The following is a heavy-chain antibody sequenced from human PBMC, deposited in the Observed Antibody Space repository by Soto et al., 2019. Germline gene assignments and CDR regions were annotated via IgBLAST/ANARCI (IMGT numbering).Heavy chain of an antibody. J-gene: IGHJ3*02. CDR3: TTAFEDYGDYDLLEDAFDI. CDR1: GFTFSNAW. CDR2: IKSKTDGGTT. V-gene: IGHV3-15*01. Sequence: EVQLVESGGGLVKPGGSLRLSCAASGFTFSNAWMSWVRQAPGKGLEWVGRIKSKTDGGTTDYAAPAKGRFTISRDDSKNTLYLQMNSLKTEDTAVYYCTTAFEDYGDYDLLEDAFDIWGQGTMVTVSS. D-gene: IGHD4-17*01.